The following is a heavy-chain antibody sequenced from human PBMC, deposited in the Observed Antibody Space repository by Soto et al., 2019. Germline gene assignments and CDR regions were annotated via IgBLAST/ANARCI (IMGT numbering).Heavy chain of an antibody. CDR3: ARGRPYYDILTGYYLSAQLDWFDP. CDR2: INHSGST. D-gene: IGHD3-9*01. J-gene: IGHJ5*02. Sequence: SETLSLTCAVYGGSFSGYYWSWIRQPPGKGLEWIGEINHSGSTNYNPSLKSRVTISVDTSKDQFSLKLSSVTAADTAVYYCARGRPYYDILTGYYLSAQLDWFDPWGQGTLVTVSS. CDR1: GGSFSGYY. V-gene: IGHV4-34*01.